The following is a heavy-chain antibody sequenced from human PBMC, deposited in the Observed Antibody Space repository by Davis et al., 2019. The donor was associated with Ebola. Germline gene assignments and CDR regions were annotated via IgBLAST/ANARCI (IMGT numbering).Heavy chain of an antibody. J-gene: IGHJ6*04. CDR3: ARDTSCTTTSCYVHYSGLDV. V-gene: IGHV3-7*01. D-gene: IGHD2-2*01. CDR2: IKQDGSEK. Sequence: GGSLRLSCAASGFTFSSYWMSWVRQAPGKGLEWVANIKQDGSEKYYIDSVKGRFSISRDNAKNSLYLQMNSLRGEDTAVYYCARDTSCTTTSCYVHYSGLDVWGKGTTVTVSS. CDR1: GFTFSSYW.